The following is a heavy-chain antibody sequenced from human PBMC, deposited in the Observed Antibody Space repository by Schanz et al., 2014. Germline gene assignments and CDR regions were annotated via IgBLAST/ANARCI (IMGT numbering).Heavy chain of an antibody. J-gene: IGHJ5*02. CDR2: ISYDGSKK. CDR3: ARDLIAAAESWFDP. V-gene: IGHV3-33*08. Sequence: VQLMESGGGLVKPGGSLRLSCVASGFAFSSFAMTWVRQAPGRGLEWVGVISYDGSKKSYADSVKGRFTISGDSSKYTVYIQMNSLRAEDTAVYYCARDLIAAAESWFDPWGQGTPITVSS. D-gene: IGHD6-13*01. CDR1: GFAFSSFA.